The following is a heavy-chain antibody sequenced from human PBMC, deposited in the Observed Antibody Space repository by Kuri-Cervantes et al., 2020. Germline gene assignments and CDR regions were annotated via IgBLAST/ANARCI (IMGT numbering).Heavy chain of an antibody. Sequence: GESLKISCAASGFTFSSYAMHWVRQAPGKGLEWVAVISYDGSNKYYADSVKGRFTISRDNSKNTLYLQMNSLRAEDTAVYYCARDPGYSGYVGAFDFWGQGTMVTVSS. J-gene: IGHJ3*01. V-gene: IGHV3-30-3*01. CDR1: GFTFSSYA. CDR2: ISYDGSNK. CDR3: ARDPGYSGYVGAFDF. D-gene: IGHD5-12*01.